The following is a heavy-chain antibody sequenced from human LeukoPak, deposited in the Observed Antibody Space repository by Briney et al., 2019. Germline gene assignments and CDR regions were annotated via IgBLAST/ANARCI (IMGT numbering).Heavy chain of an antibody. V-gene: IGHV1-69*04. J-gene: IGHJ6*02. D-gene: IGHD6-13*01. CDR3: ARDSFPAAAGTFYYYGMDV. CDR2: IIPILGIA. CDR1: GGTFSSYA. Sequence: SVKVSCKASGGTFSSYAISWVRQAPGQGLEWMGRIIPILGIANYARKFQGRVTITADKSTSTAYMELSSLRSEDTAVYYCARDSFPAAAGTFYYYGMDVWGQGTTVTVSS.